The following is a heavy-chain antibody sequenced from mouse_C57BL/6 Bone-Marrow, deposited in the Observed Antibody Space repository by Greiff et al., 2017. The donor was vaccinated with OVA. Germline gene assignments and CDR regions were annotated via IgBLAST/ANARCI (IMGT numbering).Heavy chain of an antibody. D-gene: IGHD1-1*01. CDR1: GYTFTSYW. CDR3: ARSRDTGYWYFDV. J-gene: IGHJ1*03. V-gene: IGHV1-64*01. CDR2: IHPNSGST. Sequence: QVHVKQPGAELVKPGASVKLSCKASGYTFTSYWMHWVKQRPGQGLEWIGMIHPNSGSTNYNEKFKSKATLTVDKSSSTAYMQLSSLTSEDSAVYYCARSRDTGYWYFDVWGTGTTVTVSS.